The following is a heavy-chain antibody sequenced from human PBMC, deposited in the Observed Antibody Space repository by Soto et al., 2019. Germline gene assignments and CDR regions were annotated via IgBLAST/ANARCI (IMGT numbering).Heavy chain of an antibody. Sequence: EVQLLESGGGLVQPGGSLRLSCAASGFIFSSYAMNWVRQAPGKGLEWVSSISASGGSTYYADSVKGRFTISRDNSKNTLYLQMKSGRAEDTAKFYCANLIGVGGENYFDPWGQGTQVTVSS. CDR2: ISASGGST. CDR3: ANLIGVGGENYFDP. V-gene: IGHV3-23*01. D-gene: IGHD3-3*01. CDR1: GFIFSSYA. J-gene: IGHJ5*02.